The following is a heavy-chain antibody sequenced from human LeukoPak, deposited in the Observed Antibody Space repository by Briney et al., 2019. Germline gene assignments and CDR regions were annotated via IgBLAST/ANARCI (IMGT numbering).Heavy chain of an antibody. CDR2: IYYSGST. Sequence: SETLSLTCTVSGGSISSSSYYWGWIRQPPGKGLEWIGSIYYSGSTYYNPSLKSRVTISVDTSKNQFSLKLSSVTAADTAVNYCASGGGGAFDIWGQGTMVTVSS. CDR1: GGSISSSSYY. J-gene: IGHJ3*02. V-gene: IGHV4-39*01. D-gene: IGHD3-16*01. CDR3: ASGGGGAFDI.